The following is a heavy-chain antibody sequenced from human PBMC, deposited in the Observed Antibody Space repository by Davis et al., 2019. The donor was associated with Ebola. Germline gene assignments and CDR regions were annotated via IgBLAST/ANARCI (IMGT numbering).Heavy chain of an antibody. CDR3: AVLGTMVRGVIIDY. J-gene: IGHJ4*02. CDR2: ISSSGSTI. D-gene: IGHD3-10*01. Sequence: GESLKISCAASGFTFSDYYMSWIRQAPGKGLEWVSYISSSGSTIYYADSVKGRFTISRDNAKNSLYLQMNSLRAEDTAVYYCAVLGTMVRGVIIDYWGQGTLVTVSS. V-gene: IGHV3-11*04. CDR1: GFTFSDYY.